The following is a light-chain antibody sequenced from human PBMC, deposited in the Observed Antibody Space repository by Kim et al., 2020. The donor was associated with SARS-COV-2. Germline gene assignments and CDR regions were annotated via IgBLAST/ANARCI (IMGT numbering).Light chain of an antibody. Sequence: SASVGDRVNITCRASQSISNYLNWYQQKPGKAPKLLIYAASSLHSGVPSKFSGSGSGTDFTLTISSLQPEDFATYYCQQSYSTPLTFGGGTKVEI. CDR3: QQSYSTPLT. V-gene: IGKV1-39*01. J-gene: IGKJ4*01. CDR1: QSISNY. CDR2: AAS.